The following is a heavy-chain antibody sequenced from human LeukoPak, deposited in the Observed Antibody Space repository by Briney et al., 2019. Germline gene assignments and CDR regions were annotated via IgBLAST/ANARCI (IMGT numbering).Heavy chain of an antibody. D-gene: IGHD3-22*01. Sequence: GGSLRLSCAASGFTFRTYGMHWVRQAPGKGLEWVAVTSHDGSLQYYADSVKGRFTISRDNSKNMLYLQMNSLRADDTAVYYCAKGIRASISVIVVVKAPFDDWGQGTLVTVSS. V-gene: IGHV3-30*18. CDR3: AKGIRASISVIVVVKAPFDD. CDR1: GFTFRTYG. CDR2: TSHDGSLQ. J-gene: IGHJ4*02.